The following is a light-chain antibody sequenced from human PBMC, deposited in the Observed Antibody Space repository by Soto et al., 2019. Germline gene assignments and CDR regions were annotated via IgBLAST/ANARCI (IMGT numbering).Light chain of an antibody. Sequence: QSALTQPASVSGSPGQSITISCTGTSSDVGGYNYVSWYQQHPGKAPKLMFYDFNSRPSGVSNRFSGSKSGNTASLTIPGLQAEDEADYYCSSYTSSGTRVFGAGTKLTVL. V-gene: IGLV2-14*03. CDR3: SSYTSSGTRV. CDR2: DFN. J-gene: IGLJ1*01. CDR1: SSDVGGYNY.